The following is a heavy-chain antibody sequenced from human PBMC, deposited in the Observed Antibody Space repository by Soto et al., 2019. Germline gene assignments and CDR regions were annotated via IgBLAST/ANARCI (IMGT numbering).Heavy chain of an antibody. V-gene: IGHV3-33*01. CDR3: ARDGQLLVPYGLDA. Sequence: QVQLVESGGGVVQAGRSLRLSCAASGFTFSSHGIHWVRQAPGKGLEWVAFIWADGSNVEYADSVKGRFTISRDSSKNRADLQMDSLRGEGTAVYSCARDGQLLVPYGLDAWGQGTTVTVPS. CDR2: IWADGSNV. D-gene: IGHD2-2*01. CDR1: GFTFSSHG. J-gene: IGHJ6*02.